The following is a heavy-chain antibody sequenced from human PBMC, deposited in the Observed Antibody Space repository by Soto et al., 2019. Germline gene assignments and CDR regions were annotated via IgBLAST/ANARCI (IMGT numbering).Heavy chain of an antibody. J-gene: IGHJ4*02. CDR1: GYTFTSYY. Sequence: ASVKVSCKPAGYTFTSYYMHWVRQAPGQGLEWMGIINPSGGSTSYAQKFQGRVTMTRDTSTSTVYMELSSLRPEDTAVYYCARDNKESSSSQDFDYWGQGTLVTVS. D-gene: IGHD6-6*01. CDR3: ARDNKESSSSQDFDY. V-gene: IGHV1-46*01. CDR2: INPSGGST.